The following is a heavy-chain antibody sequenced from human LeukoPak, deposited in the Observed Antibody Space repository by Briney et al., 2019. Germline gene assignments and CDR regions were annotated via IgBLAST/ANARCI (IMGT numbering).Heavy chain of an antibody. D-gene: IGHD3-22*01. J-gene: IGHJ5*01. CDR1: GGSISSSSYY. V-gene: IGHV4-39*01. CDR2: IYYSGST. CDR3: ASSSYYYDSSGYYLNWFDS. Sequence: SETLSLTCTVSGGSISSSSYYWGWIRQPPGKGLEWIGSIYYSGSTYYNPSLKSRVTISVDTSKNQFSLKLSSVTAADTAVYYCASSSYYYDSSGYYLNWFDSWGQGTLVTVSS.